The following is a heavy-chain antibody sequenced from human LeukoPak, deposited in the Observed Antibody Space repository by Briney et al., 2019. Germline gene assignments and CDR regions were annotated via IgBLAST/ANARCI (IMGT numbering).Heavy chain of an antibody. CDR3: AKAPGSSWAAFDS. CDR1: GFTFSSYS. V-gene: IGHV3-23*01. CDR2: ISGSGDNT. Sequence: PGGSLRLSCAASGFTFSSYSMSWVRQAPGKGLEWVSTISGSGDNTYYADSLKGRFTISRDNSKNTLYLQVNSLRAEDTALYYYAKAPGSSWAAFDSWGQGTLVTVSS. J-gene: IGHJ4*02. D-gene: IGHD6-13*01.